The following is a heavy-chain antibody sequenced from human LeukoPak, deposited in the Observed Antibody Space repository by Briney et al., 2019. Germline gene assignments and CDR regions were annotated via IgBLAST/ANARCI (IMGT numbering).Heavy chain of an antibody. D-gene: IGHD3-22*01. CDR2: IYHSGST. CDR1: GGSISSSNW. V-gene: IGHV4-4*02. J-gene: IGHJ3*02. Sequence: SGTLSLTCAVSGGSISSSNWWSWIRQPPGKGLEWIGEIYHSGSTNYNPSLKSRVTISVDTSKNQFSLKLSSVTAADTAVYYCARDGSGYYSGIMWKRDAFDIWGQGTMVTVSS. CDR3: ARDGSGYYSGIMWKRDAFDI.